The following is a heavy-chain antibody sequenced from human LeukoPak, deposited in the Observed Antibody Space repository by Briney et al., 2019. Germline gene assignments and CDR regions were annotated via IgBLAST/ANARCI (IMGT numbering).Heavy chain of an antibody. CDR1: GYTFTSYY. V-gene: IGHV1-46*01. Sequence: ASVKVSCKASGYTFTSYYMHWVRQAPGQGLEWMGIINPSGGSTSYAQKFQGGVTMTRDMSTSTVYMELSSLRSEDTAVYYCARTGTTTGFDYWGQGTLVTVSS. J-gene: IGHJ4*02. D-gene: IGHD1-7*01. CDR3: ARTGTTTGFDY. CDR2: INPSGGST.